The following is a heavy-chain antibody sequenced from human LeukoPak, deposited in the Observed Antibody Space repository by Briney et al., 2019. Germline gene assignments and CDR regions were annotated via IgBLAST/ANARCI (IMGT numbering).Heavy chain of an antibody. J-gene: IGHJ6*03. CDR1: GFTVSSNY. Sequence: GGSLRLSCAASGFTVSSNYMSWVRQAPGKGLEWVSVIYSGGSTYYADSVKGRFTISRDNSKNTLHLQMNSLRAEDTAEYYCAKRGGTESFYYYYYMDVWGKGTTVTVSS. CDR3: AKRGGTESFYYYYYMDV. V-gene: IGHV3-66*01. CDR2: IYSGGST. D-gene: IGHD2-15*01.